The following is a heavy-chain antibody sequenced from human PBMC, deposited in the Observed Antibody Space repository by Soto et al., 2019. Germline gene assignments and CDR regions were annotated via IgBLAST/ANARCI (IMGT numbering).Heavy chain of an antibody. CDR1: RFTFSTDT. D-gene: IGHD4-17*01. J-gene: IGHJ4*02. V-gene: IGHV3-23*01. CDR3: AKDFTPDGYWDFDY. CDR2: VLQTGSTT. Sequence: GGSLRLSCAASRFTFSTDTMSWVRQAPGKGLEWVSSVLQTGSTTYYADSVKGRFTISRDNSKNTLYLQMSNLRAEDTAVYYCAKDFTPDGYWDFDYWGQGTLVTVSS.